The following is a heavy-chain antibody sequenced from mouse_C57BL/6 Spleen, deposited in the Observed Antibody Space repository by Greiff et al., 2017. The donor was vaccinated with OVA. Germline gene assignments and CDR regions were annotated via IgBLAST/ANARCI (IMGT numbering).Heavy chain of an antibody. CDR1: GYTLTSYW. CDR3: ARRSNYEAMDY. D-gene: IGHD2-5*01. CDR2: IDPSDSYT. J-gene: IGHJ4*01. Sequence: QVQLQQPGAELVMPGASVKLSCKASGYTLTSYWMHWVKQRPGQGLEWIGEIDPSDSYTNYNQKFKGKSTLTVDKSSSTAYMQLSSLTSEDSAVYYCARRSNYEAMDYWGQGTSVTVSS. V-gene: IGHV1-69*01.